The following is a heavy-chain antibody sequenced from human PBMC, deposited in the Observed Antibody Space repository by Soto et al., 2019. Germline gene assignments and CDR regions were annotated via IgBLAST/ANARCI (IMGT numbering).Heavy chain of an antibody. Sequence: LRLSCAASGFTFSSYSMNWVRQAPGKGLEWVSSISSSSSYIYYADSVKGRFTISRDNAKNSLYLQMNSLRAEDTAVYYCAQTQRYCSGGSCYRGFDYWGQGTLVTVSS. CDR2: ISSSSSYI. D-gene: IGHD2-15*01. J-gene: IGHJ4*02. CDR1: GFTFSSYS. V-gene: IGHV3-21*01. CDR3: AQTQRYCSGGSCYRGFDY.